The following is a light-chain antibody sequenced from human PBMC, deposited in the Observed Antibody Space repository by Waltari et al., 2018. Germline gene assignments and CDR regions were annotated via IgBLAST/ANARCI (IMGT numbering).Light chain of an antibody. CDR1: QSVSSSY. V-gene: IGKV3-20*01. J-gene: IGKJ2*03. CDR3: QQYGNSRGS. CDR2: GAS. Sequence: EIVLTQSPGTLSLSPGEGATLSCRASQSVSSSYLAWYQQKPGQAPRLLIYGASNRATAIPDRFTDSGSGTDFTLTINRLEPEDFAVYYCQQYGNSRGSFGQGTKLEIK.